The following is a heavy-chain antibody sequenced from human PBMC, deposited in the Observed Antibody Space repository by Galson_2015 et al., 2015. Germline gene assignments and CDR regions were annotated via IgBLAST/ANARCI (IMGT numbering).Heavy chain of an antibody. CDR1: GFTFSSYW. V-gene: IGHV3-74*01. Sequence: SLRLSCAASGFTFSSYWMHWVRHAPGKGLVWVSRINSDGSSTSYADSVKGRFTISRDNAKNTLYLQMNSLRAEDTAVYYCARDRGVGANDYWGQGTLVTVSS. CDR2: INSDGSST. J-gene: IGHJ4*02. D-gene: IGHD1-26*01. CDR3: ARDRGVGANDY.